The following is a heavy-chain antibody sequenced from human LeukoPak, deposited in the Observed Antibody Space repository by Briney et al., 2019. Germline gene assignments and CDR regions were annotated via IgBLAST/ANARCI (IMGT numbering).Heavy chain of an antibody. CDR2: IYYSGST. V-gene: IGHV4-59*12. CDR3: ARVVGATTYYYYGMDV. D-gene: IGHD1-26*01. J-gene: IGHJ6*02. Sequence: PSETLSLTCTVSGGSISSYYWSWIRQPPGKGLEWIGYIYYSGSTNYNPSLKSRVTISVDKSKNQFSLKLSSVTAADTAVYYCARVVGATTYYYYGMDVWGQGTTVTVSS. CDR1: GGSISSYY.